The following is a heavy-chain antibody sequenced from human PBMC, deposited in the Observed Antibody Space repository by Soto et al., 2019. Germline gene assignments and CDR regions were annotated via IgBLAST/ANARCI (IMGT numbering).Heavy chain of an antibody. CDR1: SGVFSGYY. CDR2: IYNGGST. D-gene: IGHD3-3*01. CDR3: ARAPVGLDTISYFDY. J-gene: IGHJ4*02. V-gene: IGHV4-34*10. Sequence: SETLSLTCGVQSGVFSGYYWSWIRQSPGKGLEWIGYIYNGGSTYYRPSLESRMHMSLDATRNHYSLRLTSVTAADTAVYFCARAPVGLDTISYFDYWGQGKLVTVSS.